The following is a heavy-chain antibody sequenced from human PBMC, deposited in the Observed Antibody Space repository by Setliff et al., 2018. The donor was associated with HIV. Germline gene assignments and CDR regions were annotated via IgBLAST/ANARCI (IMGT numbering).Heavy chain of an antibody. V-gene: IGHV4-34*01. D-gene: IGHD3-10*01. CDR1: GGSFSGYY. J-gene: IGHJ4*02. CDR3: ARGLNYYGSGSYLPLGY. Sequence: SETLSLTCAVYGGSFSGYYWSRIRQPPGKGLEWIGEITHSGSTKYHASLKSRVTISIDTSKNQIYLKLSSVTAADTAVYYCARGLNYYGSGSYLPLGYWGQGTLVTVSS. CDR2: ITHSGST.